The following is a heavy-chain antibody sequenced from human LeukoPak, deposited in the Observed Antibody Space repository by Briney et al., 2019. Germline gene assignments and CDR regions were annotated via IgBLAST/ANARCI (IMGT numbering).Heavy chain of an antibody. V-gene: IGHV1-8*01. D-gene: IGHD3-3*01. Sequence: ASVKVSCKASGYTFTSYDISWVRQATGQGLEWMGWMNPNSGNTGYAQKFQGRVTMTRNTSISTAYMELSSLRSEDTAVYYCARSRSASLTIFGVVIIDYYYYGMDVWGQGTTVTVSS. CDR2: MNPNSGNT. CDR1: GYTFTSYD. CDR3: ARSRSASLTIFGVVIIDYYYYGMDV. J-gene: IGHJ6*02.